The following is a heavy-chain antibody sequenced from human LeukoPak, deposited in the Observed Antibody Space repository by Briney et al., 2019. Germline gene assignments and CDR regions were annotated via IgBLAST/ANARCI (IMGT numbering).Heavy chain of an antibody. J-gene: IGHJ6*03. CDR1: GITFSSYG. V-gene: IGHV3-30*02. Sequence: PGESLKISCVASGITFSSYGMHWVRQVPGKGLEWVAFIRGDGTSQYYVDSVKGRFFISRDNSKNTLYLQMNSLRAEDTAVYYCAAPNDFWNGYDYYMDVWGKGTTVSVSS. CDR2: IRGDGTSQ. CDR3: AAPNDFWNGYDYYMDV. D-gene: IGHD3-3*01.